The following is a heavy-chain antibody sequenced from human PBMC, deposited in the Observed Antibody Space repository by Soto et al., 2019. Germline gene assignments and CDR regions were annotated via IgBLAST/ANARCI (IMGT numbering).Heavy chain of an antibody. V-gene: IGHV4-34*01. D-gene: IGHD3-10*01. CDR2: INHSGST. CDR3: ARGRSSFAIGKRLYYYGMDV. Sequence: ETLSPTCSVYGGSFSGYYWSWIRQPPGKGLEWIGEINHSGSTNYNPSLKSRVTISVDTSKNQFSLKLSSVTAADTAVYYCARGRSSFAIGKRLYYYGMDVWGQGTKVIVYS. CDR1: GGSFSGYY. J-gene: IGHJ6*02.